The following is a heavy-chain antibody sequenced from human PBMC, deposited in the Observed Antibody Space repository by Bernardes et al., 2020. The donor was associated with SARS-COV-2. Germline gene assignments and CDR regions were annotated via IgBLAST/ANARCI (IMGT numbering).Heavy chain of an antibody. CDR2: ISSSSSYI. CDR1: GFTFSSYN. J-gene: IGHJ3*02. Sequence: GGSLRLSCAASGFTFSSYNMNWVRQAPGKGLEWVSSISSSSSYIYYADSVKGRFTISRDNAKNSLYLQMNSLRAEDTAVYYCARENSRRIVVVISSTADTFDIWGQGTMVTVSS. V-gene: IGHV3-21*01. D-gene: IGHD3-22*01. CDR3: ARENSRRIVVVISSTADTFDI.